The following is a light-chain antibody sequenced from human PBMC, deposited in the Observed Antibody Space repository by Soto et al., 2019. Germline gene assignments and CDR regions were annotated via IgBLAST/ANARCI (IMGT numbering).Light chain of an antibody. V-gene: IGKV1-5*01. J-gene: IGKJ1*01. CDR1: QSITTW. CDR3: QQYNSYGT. CDR2: DAS. Sequence: DIQMTQSPSPLSASVGDRVTITCRASQSITTWLAWYQQKPGKAPKLLIYDASSLESGVPSRFSGSGSGTEFTLSISSLQPDDFATYYCQQYNSYGTGGQETEVELK.